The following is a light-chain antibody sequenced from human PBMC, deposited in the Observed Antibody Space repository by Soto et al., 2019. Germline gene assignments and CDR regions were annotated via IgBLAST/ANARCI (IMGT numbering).Light chain of an antibody. J-gene: IGLJ7*01. CDR2: RNN. Sequence: QSVLTQPTSASGTPGQRVSISCSGSSSNIGDNDVYWYQQLPGTAPKLLIYRNNQRPSGVPDRVSGSKSGTSASLAISGLRSEDEGDYHCAAWDDSLSGVVFGGGPQLTVL. CDR3: AAWDDSLSGVV. V-gene: IGLV1-47*01. CDR1: SSNIGDND.